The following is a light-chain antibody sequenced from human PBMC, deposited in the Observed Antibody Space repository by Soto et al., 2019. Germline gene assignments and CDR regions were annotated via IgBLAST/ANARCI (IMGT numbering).Light chain of an antibody. CDR1: QSVSSSY. V-gene: IGKV3-20*01. J-gene: IGKJ1*01. CDR3: QQYGSSLTWT. CDR2: GAS. Sequence: EIVLTQSPGTLSVSPGERATLSGRASQSVSSSYLAWYQQKPGQPPRLLIYGASSRATGIPDRFSGSGSGTDFTLTISRLEPEDFAVYYCQQYGSSLTWTFGQGTKVDIK.